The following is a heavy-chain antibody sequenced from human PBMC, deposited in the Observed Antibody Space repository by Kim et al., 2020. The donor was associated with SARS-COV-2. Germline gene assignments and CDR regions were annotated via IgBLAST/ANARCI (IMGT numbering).Heavy chain of an antibody. Sequence: GGSLRLSCAASGFTFSSYGIHWVRQAPGKGLEWVAVISYDGRDKYYADSVKGRFIISRDDSKNTLYLQMNSLRTEDTAVYYCAKDPRIGYLYRLENWGQGSLVTVSS. CDR3: AKDPRIGYLYRLEN. D-gene: IGHD3-10*01. J-gene: IGHJ4*02. CDR1: GFTFSSYG. CDR2: ISYDGRDK. V-gene: IGHV3-30*18.